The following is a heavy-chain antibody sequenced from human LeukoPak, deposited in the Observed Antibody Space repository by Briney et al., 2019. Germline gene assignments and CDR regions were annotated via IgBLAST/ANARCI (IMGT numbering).Heavy chain of an antibody. CDR2: ISYDESNK. V-gene: IGHV3-30*04. CDR3: ARDSTGYGYEEWS. D-gene: IGHD5-18*01. J-gene: IGHJ5*02. CDR1: GFTFSSYA. Sequence: AGGSLRLSCAASGFTFSSYAMHWVRQAPGKGLEWVAVISYDESNKYYADSVKGRFTISRDNSKNTLYLQMNSLRAEDTAVYYCARDSTGYGYEEWSWGQGTLVTVSS.